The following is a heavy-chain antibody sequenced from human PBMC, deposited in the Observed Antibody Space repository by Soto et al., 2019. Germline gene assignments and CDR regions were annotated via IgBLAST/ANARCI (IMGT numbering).Heavy chain of an antibody. V-gene: IGHV3-23*01. Sequence: YSLSSVRPAPGKGVEWDSALSGSGGSTYYADSVKGRFTMSRDKSKNSMYLQMNSLRAKDAAVYYCGKAISGSNLYYYGMDVWGQGTTVTVSS. J-gene: IGHJ6*02. D-gene: IGHD1-26*01. CDR2: LSGSGGST. CDR1: YS. CDR3: GKAISGSNLYYYGMDV.